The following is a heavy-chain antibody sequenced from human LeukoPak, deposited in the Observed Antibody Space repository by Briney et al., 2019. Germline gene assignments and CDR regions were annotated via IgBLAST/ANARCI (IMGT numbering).Heavy chain of an antibody. Sequence: EASVKVSCKVSGYTLTELSMHWVRQAPGKGLEWMGGFDPEDGETIYAQKFQGRVTMTEDTSTDTAYMELSSLRSEDTAVYYCPTRSFGGVIHFDYWGQGTLVPVSS. CDR2: FDPEDGET. CDR3: PTRSFGGVIHFDY. V-gene: IGHV1-24*01. CDR1: GYTLTELS. J-gene: IGHJ4*02. D-gene: IGHD3-16*01.